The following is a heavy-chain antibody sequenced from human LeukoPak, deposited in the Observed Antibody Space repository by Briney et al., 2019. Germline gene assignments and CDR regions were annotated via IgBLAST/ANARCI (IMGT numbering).Heavy chain of an antibody. CDR3: AGLPGGSSLNY. CDR2: ISYTGTT. J-gene: IGHJ4*02. D-gene: IGHD5-18*01. V-gene: IGHV4-39*01. CDR1: GGPISSNTYY. Sequence: SETLSLTCTVSGGPISSNTYYWGWIRQPPGKGLEWIGSISYTGTTFYNPSLKSRVTMSVDTSKNQFSLKLNSVTAADTAVYYCAGLPGGSSLNYWGQGALVTVSS.